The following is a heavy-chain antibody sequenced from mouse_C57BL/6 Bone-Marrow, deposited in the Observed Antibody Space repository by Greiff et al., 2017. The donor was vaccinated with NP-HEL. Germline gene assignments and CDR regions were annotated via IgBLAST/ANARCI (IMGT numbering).Heavy chain of an antibody. Sequence: VQLQQSGPELVKPGASVKISCKASGYSFTSYYIHWVKQRPGQGLEWIGWIYPGSGNTKYNEKFKGKATLTADTSSSTAYMQLSSLTSEDSAVYYGARDYGSSYGAYAMDYWGQGTSVTVSS. CDR1: GYSFTSYY. CDR3: ARDYGSSYGAYAMDY. CDR2: IYPGSGNT. V-gene: IGHV1-66*01. D-gene: IGHD1-1*01. J-gene: IGHJ4*01.